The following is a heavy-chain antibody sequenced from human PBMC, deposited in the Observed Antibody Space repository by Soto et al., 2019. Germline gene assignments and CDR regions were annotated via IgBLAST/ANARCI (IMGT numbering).Heavy chain of an antibody. CDR2: VYYSGST. Sequence: QLQLQESGPGLVKPSETLSLTCTVSGGSISGSNYFWGWIRQSPGKGLEWIGNVYYSGSTYYNPSLKSRVTMSVDTPKKQFSLKLSSVTAADTAVYYCASAHNSGWLIFDYWGQGTLVTVSS. CDR3: ASAHNSGWLIFDY. CDR1: GGSISGSNYF. J-gene: IGHJ4*02. V-gene: IGHV4-39*01. D-gene: IGHD6-19*01.